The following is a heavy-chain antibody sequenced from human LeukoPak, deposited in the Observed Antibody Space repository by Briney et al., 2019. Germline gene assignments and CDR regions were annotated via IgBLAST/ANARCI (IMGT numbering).Heavy chain of an antibody. Sequence: PGGSLRLSCAASGFTFSGSAMHWVRQASGKGLEWVGRIRSKANSYATAYAASVKGRFTISRDNAKDSLFLQMNSLGADDTAVYYCARGPYSTFTSNWFDPWGQGTLVTVSS. J-gene: IGHJ5*02. V-gene: IGHV3-73*01. CDR2: IRSKANSYAT. CDR1: GFTFSGSA. D-gene: IGHD6-13*01. CDR3: ARGPYSTFTSNWFDP.